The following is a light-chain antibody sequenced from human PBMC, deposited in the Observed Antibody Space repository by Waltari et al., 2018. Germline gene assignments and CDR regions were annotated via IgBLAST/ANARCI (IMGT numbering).Light chain of an antibody. Sequence: DIQMTQTPSSLSASVGDRVTITCRASRNINNYLNWYQQKPGKAPKLLIYAESSLQSGVPSRFSGSGSGTEFTLTISSLQPEDFATYYCQQYTTYSGTFGQGTKVEIK. CDR3: QQYTTYSGT. CDR2: AES. CDR1: RNINNY. J-gene: IGKJ1*01. V-gene: IGKV1-39*01.